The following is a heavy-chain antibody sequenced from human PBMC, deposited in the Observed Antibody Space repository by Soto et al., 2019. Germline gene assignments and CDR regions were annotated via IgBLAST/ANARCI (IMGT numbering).Heavy chain of an antibody. Sequence: ASVKVSCKVSGYTLTELSMHWVRQAPGKGLEWMGGFDPEDDETIYAQKFQGRVTMTEDTSTDTAYMELSSLRSEDTAVYYCATDLPPSSSWYAAPFHWGQGTLVTVSS. CDR1: GYTLTELS. D-gene: IGHD6-13*01. CDR3: ATDLPPSSSWYAAPFH. CDR2: FDPEDDET. V-gene: IGHV1-24*01. J-gene: IGHJ4*02.